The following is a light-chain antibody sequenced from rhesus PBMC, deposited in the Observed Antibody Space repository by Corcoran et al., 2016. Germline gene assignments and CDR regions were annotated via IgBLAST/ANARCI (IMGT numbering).Light chain of an antibody. J-gene: IGKJ3*01. V-gene: IGKV1-38*01. CDR2: VAS. CDR1: QGISSS. CDR3: QQRNTFPFT. Sequence: DIQLTQSPSSLSASVGDRVTITCRASQGISSSLAWYQQQSGKAPNLLIFVASSLQSGVPSRFSGSGAGIECTLTISRLKPEDFATYDCQQRNTFPFTFGPGTKLDIK.